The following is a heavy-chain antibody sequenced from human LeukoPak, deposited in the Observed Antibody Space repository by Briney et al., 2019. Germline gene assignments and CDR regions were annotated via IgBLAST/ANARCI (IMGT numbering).Heavy chain of an antibody. Sequence: GGSLRLSCAASGFTFSSYGMHWVRQAPGKGLEWVAVISYDGSNKYYADSVKGRFTISRDNSKDTLYLQMNSLRAEDTAVYYCAKDRYSSSSSSYYYYGMDVWGQGTTVTVSS. CDR2: ISYDGSNK. J-gene: IGHJ6*02. D-gene: IGHD6-6*01. V-gene: IGHV3-30*18. CDR3: AKDRYSSSSSSYYYYGMDV. CDR1: GFTFSSYG.